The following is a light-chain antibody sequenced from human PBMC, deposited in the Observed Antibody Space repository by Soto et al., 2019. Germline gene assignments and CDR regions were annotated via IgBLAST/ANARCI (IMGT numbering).Light chain of an antibody. CDR3: AAWDDTLNGVV. CDR1: SFNIGSNT. V-gene: IGLV1-44*01. Sequence: QPVLTQPPSASGTPGQRVTISCSGSSFNIGSNTVNWYQQLPGTAPKLLIYNNNQRPSGVPDRFSGSKSGASASLAISGLQSEDEADYYCAAWDDTLNGVVFGGGTQLTVL. J-gene: IGLJ2*01. CDR2: NNN.